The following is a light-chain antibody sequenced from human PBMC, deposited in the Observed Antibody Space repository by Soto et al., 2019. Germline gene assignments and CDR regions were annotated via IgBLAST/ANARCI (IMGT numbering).Light chain of an antibody. CDR1: QSVTSSY. CDR2: GAS. CDR3: QQYGSSPPWT. Sequence: EIVLTQSPGTLSLSPGEGATLSCRASQSVTSSYLAWLQQKPGQAPRLLIYGASSRATGIPDRFSGSGSGTDFTLSISRLEPEDFAVYYCQQYGSSPPWTFGQGTKVEIK. V-gene: IGKV3-20*01. J-gene: IGKJ1*01.